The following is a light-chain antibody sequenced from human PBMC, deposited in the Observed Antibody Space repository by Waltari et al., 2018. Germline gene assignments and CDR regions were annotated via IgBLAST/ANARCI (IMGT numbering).Light chain of an antibody. J-gene: IGKJ4*01. Sequence: DIQMTQSPSTLSASVGDRVTITCRASQRISSWLAWYQQKPGKAPKLLIYKASSLESGVTSRFSGSGSGTEFTLTISSLQPDDFAPYYCQQYNSYPLTFGGGTKVEIK. CDR3: QQYNSYPLT. CDR1: QRISSW. CDR2: KAS. V-gene: IGKV1-5*03.